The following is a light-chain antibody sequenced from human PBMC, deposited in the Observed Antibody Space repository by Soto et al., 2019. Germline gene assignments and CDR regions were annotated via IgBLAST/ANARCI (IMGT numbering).Light chain of an antibody. J-gene: IGKJ4*01. CDR3: QQYHEWPLT. Sequence: EIVMTQSPGSLSVSPGERVTLSCRASQGASINVGWYHQIPGQAPRFLMFGASTRAPAIPARFSGSGSGTEFTLTISSLESEDSGVYYCQQYHEWPLTFGGGTKVEIK. V-gene: IGKV3-15*01. CDR2: GAS. CDR1: QGASIN.